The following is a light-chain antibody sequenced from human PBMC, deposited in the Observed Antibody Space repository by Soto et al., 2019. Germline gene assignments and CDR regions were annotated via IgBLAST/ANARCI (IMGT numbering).Light chain of an antibody. J-gene: IGLJ2*01. Sequence: QSVLTQPPSVSGAPGQRVTISCTGSSSNIGGGYDVHWYQQLPGTAPKLLIYGNSNRPSGVPDRFSGSKSGTSVSLAITGLQGEDGADYYCQAYDSSLCGAVVFGGGTKRTLL. CDR2: GNS. CDR1: SSNIGGGYD. V-gene: IGLV1-40*01. CDR3: QAYDSSLCGAVV.